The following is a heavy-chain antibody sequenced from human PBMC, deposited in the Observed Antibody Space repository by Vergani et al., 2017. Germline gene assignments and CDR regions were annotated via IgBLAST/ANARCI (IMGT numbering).Heavy chain of an antibody. CDR3: AKQYFVSGNYLFDY. V-gene: IGHV3-23*04. CDR1: GFTFSNYA. J-gene: IGHJ4*02. D-gene: IGHD3-10*01. Sequence: EVQLVESGGGQVEAGGSLRLSCVASGFTFSNYAMNWVRQAPGKGLEWVSGISGSGVSAYYTDSVKGRFTISRDNSKNMLFLQMNNLRTEDTAIYYCAKQYFVSGNYLFDYWGQGTLVTVSS. CDR2: ISGSGVSA.